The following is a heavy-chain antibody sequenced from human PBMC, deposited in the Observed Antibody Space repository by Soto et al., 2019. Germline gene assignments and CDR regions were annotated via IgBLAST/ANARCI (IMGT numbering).Heavy chain of an antibody. CDR1: GGSISSYY. CDR3: ARGGGKAVAGTPFDY. J-gene: IGHJ4*02. V-gene: IGHV4-59*01. Sequence: QVQLQESGPGLVKPSETLSLTCTVSGGSISSYYWSWIRQPPGKGLKWIGYIYYSGSTNYNPSLKSRVTISVDTSKNQFSLKLSSVTAADTAVYYCARGGGKAVAGTPFDYWGQGTLVTVSS. D-gene: IGHD6-19*01. CDR2: IYYSGST.